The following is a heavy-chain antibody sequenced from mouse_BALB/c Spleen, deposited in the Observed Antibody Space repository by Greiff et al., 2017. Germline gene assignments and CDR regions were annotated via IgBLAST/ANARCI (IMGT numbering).Heavy chain of an antibody. CDR1: GYTFSSYW. D-gene: IGHD2-14*01. J-gene: IGHJ4*01. CDR3: ARPYRYDGYYAMDY. CDR2: ILPGSGST. Sequence: VQLQQSGAELMKPGASVKISCKATGYTFSSYWIEWVKQRPGHGLEWIGEILPGSGSTNYNEKFKGKATFTADTSSNTAYMQLSSLTSEDSAVYYCARPYRYDGYYAMDYWGQGTSVTVSS. V-gene: IGHV1-9*01.